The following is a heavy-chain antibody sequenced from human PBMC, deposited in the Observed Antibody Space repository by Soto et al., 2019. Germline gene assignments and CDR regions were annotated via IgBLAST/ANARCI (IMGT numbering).Heavy chain of an antibody. J-gene: IGHJ4*02. V-gene: IGHV4-61*01. D-gene: IGHD3-10*01. Sequence: QVQLQESGPGLVKPSETLSLTCTVSGDSISTGNSISSYLSRWIRQPPGERLERIGYIYYTWSPTYNPSFSSRVTTALDTSNNQYSLGLTSVTAAYTAVYCCARRVRGGSEYFDHWGQGTLVTVSS. CDR2: IYYTWSP. CDR3: ARRVRGGSEYFDH. CDR1: GDSISTGNSISSYL.